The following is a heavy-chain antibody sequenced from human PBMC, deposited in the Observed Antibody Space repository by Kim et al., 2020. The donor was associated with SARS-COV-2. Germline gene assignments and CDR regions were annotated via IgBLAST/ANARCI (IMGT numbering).Heavy chain of an antibody. D-gene: IGHD2-2*01. V-gene: IGHV4-31*03. CDR1: GGSIRSGGKF. CDR2: ISYSGNS. Sequence: SETLSLTCSVSGGSIRSGGKFWTWIRQHPAKGLEWIGYISYSGNSHYSPSLRSRVSISLQTSENQFSLELTSVTAADTAVYYCARGQPLDYCGEAILVTV. J-gene: IGHJ4*02. CDR3: ARGQPLDY.